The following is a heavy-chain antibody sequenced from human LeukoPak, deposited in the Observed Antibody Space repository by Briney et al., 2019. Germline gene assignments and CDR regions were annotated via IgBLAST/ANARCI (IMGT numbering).Heavy chain of an antibody. V-gene: IGHV4-59*08. D-gene: IGHD1-26*01. CDR2: IYYSGTT. J-gene: IGHJ4*02. CDR1: GGSINNYY. CDR3: ARQGSHYDH. Sequence: PSETLSLTCTVSGGSINNYYWSWIRQPPGKGLEWIGYIYYSGTTNYNPSLKSRVTISVDTSKNQFSLKLSSVTAADTAVYYCARQGSHYDHWGQGTLVTVSS.